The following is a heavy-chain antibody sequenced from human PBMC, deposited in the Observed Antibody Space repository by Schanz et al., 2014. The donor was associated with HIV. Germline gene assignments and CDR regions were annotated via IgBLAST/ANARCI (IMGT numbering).Heavy chain of an antibody. CDR1: GFTFSSYG. CDR2: LWFDGSID. CDR3: ARVWGDRYGLYWYYDV. V-gene: IGHV3-33*01. D-gene: IGHD5-18*01. Sequence: QVQLVESGGGVVQPGRSLRLSCAASGFTFSSYGMHWVRQVPGKGLEWVAILWFDGSIDYYVDSVRGRFTISRDNSKNTLYLQMNSLRAEDTAVYFCARVWGDRYGLYWYYDVWGRGTLVAVSS. J-gene: IGHJ2*01.